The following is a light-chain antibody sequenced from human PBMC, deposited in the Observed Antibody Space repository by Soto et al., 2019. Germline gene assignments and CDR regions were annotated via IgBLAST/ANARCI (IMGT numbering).Light chain of an antibody. CDR3: SSYSTIHTLGV. CDR2: EVK. CDR1: NNDVGGFTY. J-gene: IGLJ2*01. Sequence: QSVLTQPASVSGSPGQSITISCTGTNNDVGGFTYVSWYQQHPGKAPKLMIYEVKNRPSGVSNRFSGSKSGNTASLTISGLQAEDEADYYCSSYSTIHTLGVFGGGTQLTVL. V-gene: IGLV2-14*01.